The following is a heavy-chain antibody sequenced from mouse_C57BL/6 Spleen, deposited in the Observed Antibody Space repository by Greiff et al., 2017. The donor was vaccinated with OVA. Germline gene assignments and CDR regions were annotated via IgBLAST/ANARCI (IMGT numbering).Heavy chain of an antibody. Sequence: QVQLKQSGPELVKPGASVKISCKASGYAFSSSWMNWVKQRPGKGLEWIGRIYPGDGDTNYNGKFKGKATLTADKSSSTAYMQLSILTSEDSAVYFCARSDYGSEGGDYFDYWGQGTTLTVSS. J-gene: IGHJ2*01. CDR1: GYAFSSSW. D-gene: IGHD1-1*01. CDR2: IYPGDGDT. V-gene: IGHV1-82*01. CDR3: ARSDYGSEGGDYFDY.